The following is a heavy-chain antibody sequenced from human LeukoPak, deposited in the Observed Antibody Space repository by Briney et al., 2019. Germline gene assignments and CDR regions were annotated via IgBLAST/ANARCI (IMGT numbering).Heavy chain of an antibody. CDR2: IKSDGSGT. Sequence: GGSLRLSCAASGFAFSVSWMHWVRQPPGKGLVWVSVIKSDGSGTAYADSVKGRFTISRDDAKNTVYLQMNSLRDKDTAVYYCAKDYFGSLEYWGQGTLVTVSS. CDR1: GFAFSVSW. V-gene: IGHV3-74*03. CDR3: AKDYFGSLEY. D-gene: IGHD2/OR15-2a*01. J-gene: IGHJ4*02.